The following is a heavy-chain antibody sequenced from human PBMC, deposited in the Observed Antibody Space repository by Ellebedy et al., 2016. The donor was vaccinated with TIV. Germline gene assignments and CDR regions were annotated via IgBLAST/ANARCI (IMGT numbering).Heavy chain of an antibody. D-gene: IGHD3-22*01. CDR2: IYTSGST. V-gene: IGHV4-4*07. Sequence: SETLSLXCTVSGGSISSYYWSWIRKPAGKGLEWIGHIYTSGSTSYNPSLRSRVTMSIDTSKNQFSLKLSSVTAADTTVYYCARATGYDSSGYYPHYFHPWGQGTLVTVSS. CDR1: GGSISSYY. J-gene: IGHJ4*02. CDR3: ARATGYDSSGYYPHYFHP.